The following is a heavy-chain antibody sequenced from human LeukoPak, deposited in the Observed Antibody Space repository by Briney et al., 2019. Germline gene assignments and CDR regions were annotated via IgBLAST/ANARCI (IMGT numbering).Heavy chain of an antibody. J-gene: IGHJ4*02. CDR1: GGSISSGGYY. CDR2: IYYSGST. Sequence: SETLSLTCTVSGGSISSGGYYWSWIRQPPGKGLEWIGYIYYSGSTNYNPSLKSRVTISVDTSKNQFSLKLSSVTAAGTAVYYCARDHMVRGIDYWGQGTLVTVSS. V-gene: IGHV4-61*08. CDR3: ARDHMVRGIDY. D-gene: IGHD3-10*01.